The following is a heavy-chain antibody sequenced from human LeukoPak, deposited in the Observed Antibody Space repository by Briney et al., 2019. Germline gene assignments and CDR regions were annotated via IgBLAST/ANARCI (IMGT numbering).Heavy chain of an antibody. J-gene: IGHJ4*02. CDR2: IRSKAYGGTT. CDR3: TRVDSSGYYYPSHYFDY. V-gene: IGHV3-49*03. CDR1: GFTFGDYA. D-gene: IGHD3-22*01. Sequence: PGGSLRLSCTASGFTFGDYAMSWFRQAPGKGLEWVGFIRSKAYGGTTEYAASVKGRFTISRDDSKSIAYLQMNSLKTEDTAVYYCTRVDSSGYYYPSHYFDYWGQGTLVTVSS.